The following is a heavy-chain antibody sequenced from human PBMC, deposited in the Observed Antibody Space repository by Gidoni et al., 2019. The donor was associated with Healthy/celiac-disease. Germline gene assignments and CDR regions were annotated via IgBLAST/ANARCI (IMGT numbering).Heavy chain of an antibody. Sequence: QVQLVQSGAEVKKPGASVKVSCKASGYPFTSYGISWVRQAPGQGLEWMGWISAYNGNTNYAQKLQGRVTMTTDTSTSTAYMELRSLRSDDTAVYYCARDALLWFGELQPYFDYWGQGTLVTVSS. CDR2: ISAYNGNT. CDR3: ARDALLWFGELQPYFDY. D-gene: IGHD3-10*01. CDR1: GYPFTSYG. V-gene: IGHV1-18*01. J-gene: IGHJ4*02.